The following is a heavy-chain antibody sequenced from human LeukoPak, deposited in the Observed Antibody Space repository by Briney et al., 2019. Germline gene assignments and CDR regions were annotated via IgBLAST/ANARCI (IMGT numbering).Heavy chain of an antibody. CDR2: IFYSGST. CDR1: GGSISTSNYY. J-gene: IGHJ6*03. V-gene: IGHV4-39*01. D-gene: IGHD3-10*01. CDR3: ARQAMVRGVTLRSYYYYMDV. Sequence: PSETLSLTCTVSGGSISTSNYYWGWIRQPPGKGLEWIGNIFYSGSTYYSPSLKSRVTISVDTSKNQFSLKLSSVTAADTAVYYCARQAMVRGVTLRSYYYYMDVWGKGTTVTISS.